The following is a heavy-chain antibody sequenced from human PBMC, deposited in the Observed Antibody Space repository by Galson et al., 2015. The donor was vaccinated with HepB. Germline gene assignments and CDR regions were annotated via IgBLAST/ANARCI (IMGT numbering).Heavy chain of an antibody. J-gene: IGHJ4*02. CDR2: ISAYNGNT. CDR3: ARDLYYYDSSGYYYGY. Sequence: SVKVSCKASGYTFTSYGISWVRQAPGQGLEWMGWISAYNGNTNYAQKLQGRVTMTTDTSTSTAYMELRSLRSDDTAVYYCARDLYYYDSSGYYYGYWGQGTLDTVSS. V-gene: IGHV1-18*04. CDR1: GYTFTSYG. D-gene: IGHD3-22*01.